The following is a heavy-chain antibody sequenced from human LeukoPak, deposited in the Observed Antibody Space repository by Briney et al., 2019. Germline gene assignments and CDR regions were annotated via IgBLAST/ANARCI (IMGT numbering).Heavy chain of an antibody. D-gene: IGHD1-26*01. CDR2: ISSSGSTI. V-gene: IGHV3-11*04. CDR3: ARDPPVGPHHFDY. J-gene: IGHJ4*02. CDR1: GFTFSDYY. Sequence: PGGSLRLSCAASGFTFSDYYMSWIRQAPGKGLEWVSYISSSGSTIYYADSAKGRFTISRDNAKNSLYLQMNSLRAEDTAVYYCARDPPVGPHHFDYWGQGTLVTVSS.